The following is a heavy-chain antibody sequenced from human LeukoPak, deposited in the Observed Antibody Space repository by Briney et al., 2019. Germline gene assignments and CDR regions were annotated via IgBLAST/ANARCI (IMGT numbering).Heavy chain of an antibody. D-gene: IGHD3/OR15-3a*01. CDR2: IYYTGNT. CDR1: GVSISSSNSY. Sequence: SETLSLTCTVSGVSISSSNSYWGWIRQPPGKGLEWIGSIYYTGNTYYNGSLKSRVTISIDTSNNQISLRLTSVTATDTAMYYCARQTGSGLFTLPGGQGTLVTVSS. V-gene: IGHV4-39*01. J-gene: IGHJ4*02. CDR3: ARQTGSGLFTLP.